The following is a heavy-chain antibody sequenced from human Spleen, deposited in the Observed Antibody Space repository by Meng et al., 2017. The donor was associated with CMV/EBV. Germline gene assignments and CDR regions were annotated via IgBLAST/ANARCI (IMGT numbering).Heavy chain of an antibody. CDR3: ARPYCSSTSCYLGAFDY. CDR2: IYETGRT. CDR1: GGSFSGYY. Sequence: SETLSLTCAVYGGSFSGYYWNWLRQSPGKGLEWIGEIYETGRTNYNPSLKSRVTISVDTSNNQFSLRLNSVAAADTAIYYCARPYCSSTSCYLGAFDYWGQGTLVTVSS. J-gene: IGHJ4*02. V-gene: IGHV4-34*01. D-gene: IGHD2-2*01.